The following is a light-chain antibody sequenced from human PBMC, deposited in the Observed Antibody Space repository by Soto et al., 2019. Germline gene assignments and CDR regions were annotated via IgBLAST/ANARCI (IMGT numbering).Light chain of an antibody. CDR1: QSDGTH. CDR3: QQRGNWL. CDR2: DAS. J-gene: IGKJ2*01. V-gene: IGKV3-11*01. Sequence: EIVLTQSPATLSLSPGDRATLSCGASQSDGTHLAWYQQKGGRAPRLLIYDASKRAAAVPARFSGSGSGPDFNLTISSLEPEDFAFYYCQQRGNWLFGQGTKLETK.